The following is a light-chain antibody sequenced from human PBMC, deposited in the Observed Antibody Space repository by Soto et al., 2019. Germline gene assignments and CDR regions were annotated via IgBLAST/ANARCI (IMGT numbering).Light chain of an antibody. CDR2: LDSDGSH. CDR3: QTWGTGIHVV. J-gene: IGLJ2*01. Sequence: QAVVTQEPSASASLGASVKLTCTLSSGHSSYAIAWHQQQPEKGPRYLMKLDSDGSHTKGDAIPDRFSGSSSGAERYLTISSLQSEDEADYYCQTWGTGIHVVFGGGTKLTVL. CDR1: SGHSSYA. V-gene: IGLV4-69*01.